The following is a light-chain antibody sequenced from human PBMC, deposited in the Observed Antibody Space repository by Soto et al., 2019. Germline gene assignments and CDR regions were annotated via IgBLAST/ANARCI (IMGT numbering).Light chain of an antibody. V-gene: IGKV3-15*01. Sequence: RHSRRVSSTLARHQQNPGQAPRLLIYGASTRATGIPARFSGSGSGTEFTLTIRSLQSEDFAVYYCQQYNNWLTFGGGTKVDI. CDR2: GAS. CDR1: RRVSST. J-gene: IGKJ4*01. CDR3: QQYNNWLT.